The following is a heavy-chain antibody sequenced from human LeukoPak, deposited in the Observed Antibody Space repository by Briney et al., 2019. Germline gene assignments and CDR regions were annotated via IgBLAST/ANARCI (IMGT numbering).Heavy chain of an antibody. V-gene: IGHV3-23*01. D-gene: IGHD2-2*01. CDR1: GFTFSSYA. J-gene: IGHJ4*02. CDR2: ISGSGGST. CDR3: AKFGGGQGSPYCSSTSCYPFDY. Sequence: GGSLRLSCAASGFTFSSYAMSWVRQAPGKGLEWVSAISGSGGSTYYADSVKGRFTISRDNSKNTLYLQMNSLRAEDTAVYYCAKFGGGQGSPYCSSTSCYPFDYWGQGTPVTVSS.